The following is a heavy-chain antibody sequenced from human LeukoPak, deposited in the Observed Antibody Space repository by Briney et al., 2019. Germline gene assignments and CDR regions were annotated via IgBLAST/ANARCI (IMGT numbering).Heavy chain of an antibody. CDR1: GFTFSSYG. CDR2: IWYDGSNK. CDR3: AKSSGWYSGYFDY. J-gene: IGHJ4*02. Sequence: GRSLRLSCAASGFTFSSYGMHWVRQAPGKGLEWVAVIWYDGSNKYYADSVKGRFTISRDNSKNTLYLQMNSLRAEDTAVYYCAKSSGWYSGYFDYWGQGTLVTASS. V-gene: IGHV3-33*06. D-gene: IGHD6-19*01.